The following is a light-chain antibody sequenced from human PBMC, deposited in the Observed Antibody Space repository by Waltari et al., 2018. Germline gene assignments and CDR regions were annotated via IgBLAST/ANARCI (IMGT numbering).Light chain of an antibody. CDR1: SLPRQY. Sequence: SEELTQPPSVSVSLGQTARITCSGDSLPRQYAYWFQQRPGQAPVVVIYKNSERPSEIPERFSGSSSGTRVTLTISEVQAEDEADYYCQSASRDGTYKLFGGGTKLTVL. J-gene: IGLJ2*01. CDR2: KNS. V-gene: IGLV3-25*03. CDR3: QSASRDGTYKL.